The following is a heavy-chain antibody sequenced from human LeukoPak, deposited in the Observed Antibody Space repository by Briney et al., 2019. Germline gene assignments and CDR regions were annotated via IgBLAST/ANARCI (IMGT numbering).Heavy chain of an antibody. Sequence: GGSLRLSCGASGYIFTDHGMHWVRQAPGKGLEWVANIKQDESEKYYLGSVKGRFTISRDNTENSLYLEMSSLRAEDAAVYYCATIEAVRFQYWGQGTLVAVSS. CDR2: IKQDESEK. V-gene: IGHV3-7*01. CDR3: ATIEAVRFQY. CDR1: GYIFTDHG. J-gene: IGHJ4*02. D-gene: IGHD3-3*01.